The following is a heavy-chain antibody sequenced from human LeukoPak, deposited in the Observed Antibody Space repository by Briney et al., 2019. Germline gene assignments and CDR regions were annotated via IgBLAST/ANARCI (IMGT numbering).Heavy chain of an antibody. Sequence: ASVKVSCKASGYTFTTYGISWVRQAPGQGLEWMGRIIPILGIANYAQKFQGRVTITADKSTSTAYMELSSLRSEDTAVYYCASVDYGSGSYYYFDYWGQGTLVTVSS. CDR2: IIPILGIA. D-gene: IGHD3-10*01. CDR1: GYTFTTYG. CDR3: ASVDYGSGSYYYFDY. V-gene: IGHV1-69*04. J-gene: IGHJ4*02.